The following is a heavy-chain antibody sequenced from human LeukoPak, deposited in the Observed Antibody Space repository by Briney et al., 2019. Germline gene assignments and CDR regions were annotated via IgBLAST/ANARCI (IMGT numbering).Heavy chain of an antibody. J-gene: IGHJ6*02. CDR2: IYPGDSDT. CDR3: ARGGNSDYCYYGMDV. V-gene: IGHV5-51*01. CDR1: GYSFTSYW. Sequence: GESLQISCQGSGYSFTSYWIGWVRQMPGKGLEWMGIIYPGDSDTRYSPSFQGQVTISADKSIGTAYLQWSSLKASDTAMYYCARGGNSDYCYYGMDVWGQGTTVTVSS. D-gene: IGHD4-23*01.